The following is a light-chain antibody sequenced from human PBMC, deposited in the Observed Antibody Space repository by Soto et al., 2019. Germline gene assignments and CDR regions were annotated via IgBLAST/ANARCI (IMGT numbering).Light chain of an antibody. CDR2: GAS. CDR3: QQYNSWPT. CDR1: HSISTN. V-gene: IGKV3-15*01. J-gene: IGKJ4*01. Sequence: EIIMTQSPATLSVSPGEGATLSYRTSHSISTNLAWYQHKRGHSPSLLVYGASTRATGVPARFSGSGSGAEFTLSISSLQSEDFAVYYCQQYNSWPTFGGGTKVEIK.